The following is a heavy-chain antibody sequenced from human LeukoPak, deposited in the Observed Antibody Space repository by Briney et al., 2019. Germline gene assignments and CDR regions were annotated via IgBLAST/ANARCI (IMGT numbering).Heavy chain of an antibody. D-gene: IGHD2-21*02. CDR2: IYTSGST. Sequence: PSETLSLTCTVSGGSISSYYWSWIRQPAGKGLEWIGRIYTSGSTNYNPSLKSRVTMSVDTSKNQFSLKLSSVTAADTAVYYCARAYCGGDCYSHYYYYMDVWGKGTTVTISS. J-gene: IGHJ6*03. V-gene: IGHV4-4*07. CDR3: ARAYCGGDCYSHYYYYMDV. CDR1: GGSISSYY.